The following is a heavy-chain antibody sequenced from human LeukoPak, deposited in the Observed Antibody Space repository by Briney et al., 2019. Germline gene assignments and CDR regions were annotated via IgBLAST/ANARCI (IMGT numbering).Heavy chain of an antibody. CDR3: AKRSGVSYGYFDY. CDR1: GFTFSSYA. CDR2: IPGSGDST. D-gene: IGHD1-26*01. Sequence: PGGSLRLSCAASGFTFSSYAMSWVRQAPGKGLEWVSAIPGSGDSTNYADSVKGRFTISRDNSKNTLYLQMNSLRAEDTAVYYCAKRSGVSYGYFDYWGQGTLATVSS. V-gene: IGHV3-23*01. J-gene: IGHJ4*02.